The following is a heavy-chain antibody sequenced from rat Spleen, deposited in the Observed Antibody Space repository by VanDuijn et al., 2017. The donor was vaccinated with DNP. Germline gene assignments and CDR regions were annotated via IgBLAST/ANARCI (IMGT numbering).Heavy chain of an antibody. J-gene: IGHJ2*01. CDR3: ARHDTTGITDFDY. D-gene: IGHD1-9*01. V-gene: IGHV5S10*01. CDR2: IIYDGGGT. CDR1: GFTFSDYN. Sequence: EVQLVESGGGLLQPGRSLKLSCAASGFTFSDYNMAWVRQAPKKGLEWVATIIYDGGGTYYRDSVKGRFTISRDNAKSTLYLQMDSLRSEDTATYYCARHDTTGITDFDYWGQGVMVTVSS.